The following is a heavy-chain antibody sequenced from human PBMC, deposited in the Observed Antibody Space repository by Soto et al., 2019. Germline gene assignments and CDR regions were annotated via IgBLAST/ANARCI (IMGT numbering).Heavy chain of an antibody. CDR1: GYTFTSYG. J-gene: IGHJ6*02. CDR2: IIAYNGNA. V-gene: IGHV1-18*01. Sequence: GASVKVSCKASGYTFTSYGISCVRRAPGQGPEWMGWIIAYNGNANYAQKFQGRVTMTADKSTSTAYMELRSLRSEDTAVYYCGGGYYTPYYYFGMDVWGQGTTVTVSS. D-gene: IGHD3-3*01. CDR3: GGGYYTPYYYFGMDV.